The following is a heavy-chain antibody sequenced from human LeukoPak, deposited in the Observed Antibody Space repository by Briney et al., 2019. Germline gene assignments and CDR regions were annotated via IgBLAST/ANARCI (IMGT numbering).Heavy chain of an antibody. CDR3: AKASSYDFWSGYSYYFDY. D-gene: IGHD3-3*01. J-gene: IGHJ4*02. V-gene: IGHV3-23*01. Sequence: PGGSLRLSCAASGFTFSSYAMSWVRQAPGKGLEWVSAISGSGGSTYYADSVKGRFTISRDNSKNTLYLQMNSLRAEDTAVYYCAKASSYDFWSGYSYYFDYWGQGTLVTVSS. CDR2: ISGSGGST. CDR1: GFTFSSYA.